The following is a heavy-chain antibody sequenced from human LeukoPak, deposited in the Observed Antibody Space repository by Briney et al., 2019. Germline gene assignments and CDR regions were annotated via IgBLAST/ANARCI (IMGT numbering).Heavy chain of an antibody. J-gene: IGHJ5*02. CDR3: ARDCSTTSCYTRWFDP. CDR2: IYYSGNT. CDR1: GGSISSSTYY. V-gene: IGHV4-39*02. D-gene: IGHD2-2*02. Sequence: PSETLSLTYTVSGGSISSSTYYWDWIRQPPGKGLEWIGSIYYSGNTYYNPSLKSRVSISVDTSKNQFSLKLSSVTAADTAVYYCARDCSTTSCYTRWFDPWGQGTLVTVSS.